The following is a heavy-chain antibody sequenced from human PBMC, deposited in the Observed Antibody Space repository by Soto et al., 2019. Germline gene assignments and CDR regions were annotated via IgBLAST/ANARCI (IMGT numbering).Heavy chain of an antibody. CDR3: AREGGLRYFDWLLSYGMDV. V-gene: IGHV1-3*01. J-gene: IGHJ6*02. Sequence: GASVKVSCKASGYTFTSYAMHWVRQAPGQRLEWMGWINAGNGNTKYSQKFQGRVTITRDTSASTAYMELSSLRSEDTAVYYCAREGGLRYFDWLLSYGMDVWGQGTTVTVSS. CDR2: INAGNGNT. CDR1: GYTFTSYA. D-gene: IGHD3-9*01.